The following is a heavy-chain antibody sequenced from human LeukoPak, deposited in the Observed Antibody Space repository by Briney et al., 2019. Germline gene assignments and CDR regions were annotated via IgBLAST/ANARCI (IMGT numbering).Heavy chain of an antibody. J-gene: IGHJ4*02. CDR3: TRIIVATKDY. D-gene: IGHD5-12*01. CDR2: IRSKNYGGTT. Sequence: GGSLRLSCTGSGFTFGDYAMNWVRQAPGKGLEWVGFIRSKNYGGTTEYAASVKGRFTISRDDSKSIAYLQMNSLKTEDTAVYYCTRIIVATKDYWGQGTLVTVSS. CDR1: GFTFGDYA. V-gene: IGHV3-49*04.